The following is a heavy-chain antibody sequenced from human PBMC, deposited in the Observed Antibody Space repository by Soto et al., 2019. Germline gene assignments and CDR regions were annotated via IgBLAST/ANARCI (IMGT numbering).Heavy chain of an antibody. CDR1: GYSFTNYW. CDR2: IDPSDSYT. Sequence: GESLKISCKGAGYSFTNYWITWVRQMPGKGLEWLGRIDPSDSYTNYSPSFRGHVTISADKSISTAYLQWSSLKASDTAMYYCATAFFNDGGGYWGQGTQVTVSS. CDR3: ATAFFNDGGGY. V-gene: IGHV5-10-1*01. D-gene: IGHD1-1*01. J-gene: IGHJ4*02.